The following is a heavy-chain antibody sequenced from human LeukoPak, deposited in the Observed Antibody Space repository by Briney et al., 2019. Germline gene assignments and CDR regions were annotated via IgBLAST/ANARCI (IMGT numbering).Heavy chain of an antibody. CDR3: ARADYYDSSGYYYYYYYMDV. CDR2: IREDGSNK. J-gene: IGHJ6*03. D-gene: IGHD3-22*01. V-gene: IGHV3-30*02. CDR1: GFTFSSYG. Sequence: GGSLRLSCAASGFTFSSYGMHWVRQAPGKGLEWVALIREDGSNKYYADSGKGRFTISRDNSKNTLYLQMAGLRADDTAVYYCARADYYDSSGYYYYYYYMDVWGKGTTVTISS.